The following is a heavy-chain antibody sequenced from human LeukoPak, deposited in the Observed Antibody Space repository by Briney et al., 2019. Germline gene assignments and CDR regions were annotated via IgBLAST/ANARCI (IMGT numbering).Heavy chain of an antibody. CDR3: AGVVGGSTGGYFAY. Sequence: GGSLRLSCAASGFTFNGYWMSWVRQAPGKGLEWVANIKEDGSEEYYVDSVKGRFTISRDNAKNSLYLQMNSLISEDTAVYYCAGVVGGSTGGYFAYWGLGTLVTVSS. V-gene: IGHV3-7*04. J-gene: IGHJ4*02. CDR1: GFTFNGYW. CDR2: IKEDGSEE. D-gene: IGHD2-8*02.